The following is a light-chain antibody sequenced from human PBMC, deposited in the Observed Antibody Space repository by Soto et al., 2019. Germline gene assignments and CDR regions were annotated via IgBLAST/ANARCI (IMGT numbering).Light chain of an antibody. V-gene: IGKV2-24*01. CDR1: QSLVHSDGNTY. Sequence: DIAMTQTPLSSPVTLGQPASISCTSRQSLVHSDGNTYLSWLQQRPGQPPRLLVYKVSNRDSGVPDRFSGGGSGTDFTLRISRVAAEGVGVYYCLVGTHGVTFGQGTRLEIK. CDR3: LVGTHGVT. CDR2: KVS. J-gene: IGKJ5*01.